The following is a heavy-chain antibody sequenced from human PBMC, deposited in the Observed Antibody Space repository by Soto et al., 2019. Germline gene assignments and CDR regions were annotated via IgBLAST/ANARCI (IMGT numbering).Heavy chain of an antibody. CDR3: ARVHGGYSGDLDFDY. CDR1: GGSISSSNW. Sequence: PSETLSLTCSVSGGSISSSNWWSWVRQPPGKGLEWIGEIYHSGSTNYNPSLKSRVTISVDKSKNQFSLKLSSVTAAGTAVYYCARVHGGYSGDLDFDYWGQGNLVTGSS. D-gene: IGHD2-15*01. J-gene: IGHJ4*02. CDR2: IYHSGST. V-gene: IGHV4-4*02.